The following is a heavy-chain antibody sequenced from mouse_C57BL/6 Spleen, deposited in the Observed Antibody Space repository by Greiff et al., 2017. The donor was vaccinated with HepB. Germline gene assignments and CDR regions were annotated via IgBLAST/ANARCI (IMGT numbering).Heavy chain of an antibody. Sequence: QVQLKQPGAELVKPGASVKMSCKASGYTFTSYWITWVKQRPGQGLEWIGDIYPGSGSTNYNEKFKSKATLTVDTSSSTAYMQLSSLTSEESAVYYCARGAIDYGSSYGRYFDVWGTGTTVTVSS. CDR2: IYPGSGST. V-gene: IGHV1-55*01. CDR1: GYTFTSYW. D-gene: IGHD1-1*01. CDR3: ARGAIDYGSSYGRYFDV. J-gene: IGHJ1*03.